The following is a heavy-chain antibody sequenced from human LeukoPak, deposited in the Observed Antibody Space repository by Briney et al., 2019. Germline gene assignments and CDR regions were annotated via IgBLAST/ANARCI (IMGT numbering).Heavy chain of an antibody. CDR2: IGSSSSST. J-gene: IGHJ3*02. V-gene: IGHV3-21*01. CDR1: GFTFSSYA. D-gene: IGHD4-23*01. CDR3: ARESGGNFGEAFDI. Sequence: GGSLRLSCAASGFTFSSYAMNWVRQAPGKGLEWVSSIGSSSSSTYYADSVKGRFTISRDNAKNSLYLQMNSLRAEDTAVYYCARESGGNFGEAFDIWGQGTMVTVS.